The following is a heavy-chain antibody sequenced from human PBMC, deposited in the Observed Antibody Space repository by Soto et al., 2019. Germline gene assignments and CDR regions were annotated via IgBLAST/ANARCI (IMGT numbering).Heavy chain of an antibody. Sequence: RSLTCTVSGGSISSGGYYWSWIRQHPGKGLEWIGYIYYSGSTYYNPSLKSRVTISVDTSKNQFSLKLSSVTAADTAVYYCARGGYDFWSGYLPYYFDYWGQGTLVTVSS. CDR3: ARGGYDFWSGYLPYYFDY. V-gene: IGHV4-31*03. J-gene: IGHJ4*02. D-gene: IGHD3-3*01. CDR1: GGSISSGGYY. CDR2: IYYSGST.